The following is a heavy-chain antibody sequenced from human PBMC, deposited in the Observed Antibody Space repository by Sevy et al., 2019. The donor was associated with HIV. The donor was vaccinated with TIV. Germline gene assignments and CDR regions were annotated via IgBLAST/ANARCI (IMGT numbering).Heavy chain of an antibody. CDR1: GYTFTGYY. D-gene: IGHD3-22*01. V-gene: IGHV1-2*02. Sequence: ASVKVSCKASGYTFTGYYMHWVRQAPGQGLEWMGWINPNSGGTNYAQKFQGRVTMTRDTFISTAYMELSRLRSDDTAVYYCARVGYYDSSGYLYWGQGTLVTVSS. CDR2: INPNSGGT. J-gene: IGHJ4*02. CDR3: ARVGYYDSSGYLY.